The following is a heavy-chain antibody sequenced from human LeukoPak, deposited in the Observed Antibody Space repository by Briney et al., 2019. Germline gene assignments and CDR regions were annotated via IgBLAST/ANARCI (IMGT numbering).Heavy chain of an antibody. Sequence: GGSLRLSCTASAFNFGDYGMSWVRQAPGKGLAWVGFIRSKAYGGTTEYAASVKGRFTISRDDSKSIAYLQMSSLKTEDTAVYYCTRDLYYEILTGFGNYYYYMDVWGKGTTVTVSS. J-gene: IGHJ6*03. CDR3: TRDLYYEILTGFGNYYYYMDV. V-gene: IGHV3-49*04. D-gene: IGHD3-9*01. CDR2: IRSKAYGGTT. CDR1: AFNFGDYG.